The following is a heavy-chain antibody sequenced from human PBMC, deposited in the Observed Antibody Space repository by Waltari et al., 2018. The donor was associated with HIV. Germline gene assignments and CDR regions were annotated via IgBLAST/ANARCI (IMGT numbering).Heavy chain of an antibody. J-gene: IGHJ4*02. D-gene: IGHD3-22*01. V-gene: IGHV1-3*01. CDR2: INAGNGNT. Sequence: CKASGYTFTSYAMHWVRQAPGQRLEWMGWINAGNGNTKYSQKFQGRVTITRDTSASTAYMELSSLRSEDTAVYYCARAWARYYYDSSGYAAFDYWGQGTLVTV. CDR1: GYTFTSYA. CDR3: ARAWARYYYDSSGYAAFDY.